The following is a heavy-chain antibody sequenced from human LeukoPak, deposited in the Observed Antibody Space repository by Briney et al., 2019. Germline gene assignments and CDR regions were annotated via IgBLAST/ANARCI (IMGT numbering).Heavy chain of an antibody. CDR3: ARAGWFGELIFKWVFDY. CDR2: INTNTGNP. CDR1: GYTFTSYA. V-gene: IGHV7-4-1*02. Sequence: GASVKVSCKASGYTFTSYAMNWVRQAPGQGLEWMGWINTNTGNPTYAQGFTGRFVFSLDTSVSTAYLQISSLKAEDTAVYYCARAGWFGELIFKWVFDYWGQGTLVTVSS. J-gene: IGHJ4*02. D-gene: IGHD3-10*01.